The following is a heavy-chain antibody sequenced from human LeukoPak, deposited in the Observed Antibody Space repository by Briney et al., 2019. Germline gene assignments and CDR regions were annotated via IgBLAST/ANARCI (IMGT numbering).Heavy chain of an antibody. D-gene: IGHD1-26*01. Sequence: ASVKVSCKASGYTFTSYYMHWVRQAPGQGLEWMGIINPSGGSTSYAQKFQGRVTMTRDTSTSTVYMELSSLRSEDTAVYYCAREWELLRSPAGPSPGAGYWGQGTLVTVSS. CDR1: GYTFTSYY. J-gene: IGHJ4*02. CDR3: AREWELLRSPAGPSPGAGY. CDR2: INPSGGST. V-gene: IGHV1-46*01.